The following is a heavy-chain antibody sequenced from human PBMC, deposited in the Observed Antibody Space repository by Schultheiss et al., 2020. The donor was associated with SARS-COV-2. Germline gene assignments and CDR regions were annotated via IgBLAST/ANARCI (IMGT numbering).Heavy chain of an antibody. Sequence: SETLSLTCAVYGGSFSGYYWSWIRQPPGKGLEWIGYIYYSGSTNYNPSLKSRVTISVDKSKNQFSLKLISVTAADTAVYYCARGYYYVAFDIWGQGTMVTVSS. V-gene: IGHV4-59*08. J-gene: IGHJ3*02. CDR1: GGSFSGYY. D-gene: IGHD3-10*02. CDR3: ARGYYYVAFDI. CDR2: IYYSGST.